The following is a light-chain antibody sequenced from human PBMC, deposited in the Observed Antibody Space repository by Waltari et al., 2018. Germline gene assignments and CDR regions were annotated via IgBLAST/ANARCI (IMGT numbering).Light chain of an antibody. CDR1: QSLLYTSDNRNY. CDR2: WAS. Sequence: DIVMTQSPESLAVSLCERATISCRSRQSLLYTSDNRNYLAWYQFKPGQPPVLLLYWASTRASGVPGRFSGSGSGTDFTLTISSLQAEDVATYHCQQYYENPQTFGQGTKLEIK. J-gene: IGKJ2*01. V-gene: IGKV4-1*01. CDR3: QQYYENPQT.